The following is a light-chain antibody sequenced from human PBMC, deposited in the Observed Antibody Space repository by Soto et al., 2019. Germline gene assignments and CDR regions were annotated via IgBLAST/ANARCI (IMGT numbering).Light chain of an antibody. CDR1: QNVNTY. V-gene: IGKV1-39*01. CDR3: QQSYSTPLT. J-gene: IGKJ4*01. CDR2: AAS. Sequence: DIPMTQSPSSLSASVGDRVTITCRASQNVNTYLYWYQQKSGKAPKVLIYAASSLQSGVPLRFSGSGSGTNFTLTISNLQPEDFATYFCQQSYSTPLTFGGGTKVEMK.